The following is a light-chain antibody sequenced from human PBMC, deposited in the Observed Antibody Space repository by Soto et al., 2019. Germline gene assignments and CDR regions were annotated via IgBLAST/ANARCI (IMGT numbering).Light chain of an antibody. J-gene: IGLJ1*01. Sequence: SALTQPASVSGSPGQSITLSCSGTSSDVGTYNLVSWYQQYPGKAPRLMIYEVTKRPSGVSNRFSGSKSGNTASLTIAGLQPDDEADYYCCSYAGSSSAIFGTGTKLTVL. CDR3: CSYAGSSSAI. CDR1: SSDVGTYNL. V-gene: IGLV2-23*02. CDR2: EVT.